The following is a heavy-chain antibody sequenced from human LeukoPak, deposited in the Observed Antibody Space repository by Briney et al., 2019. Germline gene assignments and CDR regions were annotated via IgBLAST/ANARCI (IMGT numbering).Heavy chain of an antibody. CDR2: IYTSGST. V-gene: IGHV4-4*07. Sequence: PSETLSLTCTVSGGSIGSYYWSWIRQPAGKGLEWIGRIYTSGSTNYNPSLKSRVTMSVDTSKNQFSLKLSSVTAADTAVYYCARDKSSDYVWGSYRPDNWFDPWGQGTLVTVSS. CDR3: ARDKSSDYVWGSYRPDNWFDP. J-gene: IGHJ5*02. CDR1: GGSIGSYY. D-gene: IGHD3-16*02.